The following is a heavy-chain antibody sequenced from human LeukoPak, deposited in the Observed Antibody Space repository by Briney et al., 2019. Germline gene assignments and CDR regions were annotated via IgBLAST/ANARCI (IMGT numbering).Heavy chain of an antibody. Sequence: QAGGSLRLSCAASGFTFSRFAVHWVRQAPGKGLEWVAVVSYDGSNKYYADSLKGRFTISRDNSKRTLYLQMDNLRTEDTGVYSCATDGTPKFEYWGQGTLVTVSS. CDR2: VSYDGSNK. D-gene: IGHD1-26*01. V-gene: IGHV3-30*04. CDR3: ATDGTPKFEY. CDR1: GFTFSRFA. J-gene: IGHJ4*02.